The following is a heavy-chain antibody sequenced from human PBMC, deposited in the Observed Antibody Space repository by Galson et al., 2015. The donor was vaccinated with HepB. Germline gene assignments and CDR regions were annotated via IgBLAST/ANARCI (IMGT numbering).Heavy chain of an antibody. CDR1: GFTFSSYA. Sequence: SLRLSCAASGFTFSSYAMSWVRQAPGKGLEWVSAISGSGGSTYYADSVKGRFTISRDNPKNTLYLQMNSLRAEDTAVYYCAKDRDCSSTSCYAGELDYWGQGTLVTVSS. CDR3: AKDRDCSSTSCYAGELDY. J-gene: IGHJ4*02. D-gene: IGHD2-2*01. V-gene: IGHV3-23*01. CDR2: ISGSGGST.